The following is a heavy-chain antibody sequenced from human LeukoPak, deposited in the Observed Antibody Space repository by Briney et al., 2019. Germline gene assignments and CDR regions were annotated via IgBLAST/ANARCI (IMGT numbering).Heavy chain of an antibody. J-gene: IGHJ4*02. D-gene: IGHD3-22*01. CDR1: GYTFTGYY. CDR3: ARVIRGWDYYDSSGPFDY. V-gene: IGHV1-2*02. Sequence: ASVKVSCKASGYTFTGYYMHWVRQAPGQGLEWMGWINPHSGGTNYAQKFQGRVTMTRDTSISTAYMELSRLRSDDTAVYYWARVIRGWDYYDSSGPFDYWGQGTLVTVSS. CDR2: INPHSGGT.